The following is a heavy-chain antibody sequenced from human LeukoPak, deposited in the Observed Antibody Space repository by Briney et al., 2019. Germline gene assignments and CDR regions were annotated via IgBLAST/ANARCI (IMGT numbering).Heavy chain of an antibody. CDR3: AKVTILLWFGELLTRNDY. CDR1: GFTFSSYA. J-gene: IGHJ4*02. V-gene: IGHV3-23*01. D-gene: IGHD3-10*01. CDR2: ISGSVGST. Sequence: GGSLRLSCAASGFTFSSYAMSWVRQAPGKGLEWVSAISGSVGSTYYADSVKGRFTISRDNSKNTLYLQMNSLRAEDTAVYYCAKVTILLWFGELLTRNDYWGQGTLVTVSS.